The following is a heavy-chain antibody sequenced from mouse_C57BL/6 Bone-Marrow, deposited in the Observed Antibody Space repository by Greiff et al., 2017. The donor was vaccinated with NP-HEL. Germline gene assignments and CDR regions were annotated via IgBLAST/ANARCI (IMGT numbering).Heavy chain of an antibody. CDR2: IYPRSGNT. V-gene: IGHV1-81*01. CDR1: GYTFTSYG. CDR3: ATGAQAIAMDY. J-gene: IGHJ4*01. Sequence: LQESGAELARPGASVKLSCKASGYTFTSYGISWVKQRTGQGLEWIGEIYPRSGNTYYNEKFKGKATLTADKSSSTAYMELRSLTSEDSAVYFCATGAQAIAMDYWGQGTSVTVSS. D-gene: IGHD3-2*02.